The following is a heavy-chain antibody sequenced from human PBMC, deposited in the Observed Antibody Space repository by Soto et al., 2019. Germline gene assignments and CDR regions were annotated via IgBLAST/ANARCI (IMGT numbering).Heavy chain of an antibody. CDR3: ARDRASSWLSQYFYYGMDV. CDR2: INPNNGGT. D-gene: IGHD6-13*01. Sequence: GASVKVSCKASGYSFTGYYIHWVRQAPGQGLEWMGWINPNNGGTNYAQKFQGWVTMTKDTSISTAYLELSRLRSDDTAVYYCARDRASSWLSQYFYYGMDVWGQGTTVTVSS. J-gene: IGHJ6*02. CDR1: GYSFTGYY. V-gene: IGHV1-2*04.